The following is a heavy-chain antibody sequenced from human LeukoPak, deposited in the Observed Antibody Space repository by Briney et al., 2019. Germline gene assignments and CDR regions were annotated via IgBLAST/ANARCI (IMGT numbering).Heavy chain of an antibody. V-gene: IGHV4-39*07. D-gene: IGHD3-16*01. CDR1: GGSITTTTYY. Sequence: SETLSLTCTVSGGSITTTTYYWDWIRQPPGKGLEWIGSINYSGNTYYNPSLKNRVTTSLDASKNQFSLKLSSVTAADTAVYYCAREGSSGRVAEAFDYWGQGTLVTVSS. CDR2: INYSGNT. J-gene: IGHJ4*02. CDR3: AREGSSGRVAEAFDY.